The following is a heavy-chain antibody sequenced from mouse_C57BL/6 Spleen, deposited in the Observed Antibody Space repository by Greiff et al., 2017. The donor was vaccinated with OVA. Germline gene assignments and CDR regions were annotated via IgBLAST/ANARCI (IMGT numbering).Heavy chain of an antibody. V-gene: IGHV1-81*01. CDR1: GYTFPSYG. CDR2: IYPRSGNT. Sequence: VQLQQSGAELARPGASVKLSCKASGYTFPSYGISWVKQRPGQGLEWIGEIYPRSGNTYYNEKFKGKATLTADKSSSTAYMELRSLTSEDSAVYFCAREGDDGYYVSFAYWGQGTLVTVSA. CDR3: AREGDDGYYVSFAY. D-gene: IGHD2-3*01. J-gene: IGHJ3*01.